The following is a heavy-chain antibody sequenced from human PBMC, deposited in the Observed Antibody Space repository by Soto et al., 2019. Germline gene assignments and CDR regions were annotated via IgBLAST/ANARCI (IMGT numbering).Heavy chain of an antibody. CDR2: ISASGDRT. Sequence: EVQLLESGGGLVQPGGSLRLSCAPSGFNFRTFAMTWVRQAPGKGLEWVSTISASGDRTYYADSVTGRFTISRDTSNNTLYLQMDSLRVDDTAVYYCAKCLSGASTSFDYRGQGTLVTVSS. V-gene: IGHV3-23*01. CDR1: GFNFRTFA. D-gene: IGHD3-10*01. CDR3: AKCLSGASTSFDY. J-gene: IGHJ4*02.